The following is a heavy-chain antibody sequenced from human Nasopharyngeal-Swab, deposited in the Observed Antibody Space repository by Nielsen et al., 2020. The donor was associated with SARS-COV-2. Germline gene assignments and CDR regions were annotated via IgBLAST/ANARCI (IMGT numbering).Heavy chain of an antibody. Sequence: GESLKISCAASGFTFSSYWMSWVRQAPGKGLEWVANIKQDGSEKYYVDSVKGRFTISRDNAKNSLCLQMNSLRAEDTAVYYCARDRGSSWPPPYYFDYWGQGTLVTVSS. V-gene: IGHV3-7*01. CDR2: IKQDGSEK. J-gene: IGHJ4*02. D-gene: IGHD6-13*01. CDR1: GFTFSSYW. CDR3: ARDRGSSWPPPYYFDY.